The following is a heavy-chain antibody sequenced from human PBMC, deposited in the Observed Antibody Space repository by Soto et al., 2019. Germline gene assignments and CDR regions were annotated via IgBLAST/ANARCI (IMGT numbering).Heavy chain of an antibody. Sequence: SVKVSCKASGGTFSSYAISWVRQAPGQGLEWMGGIIPIFGTANYAQKFQGRVTITADKSTSTAYMELSSLRSEDTAVYYCAREPPASGYSSSWLSYYFDYWGQGTPVTVS. CDR1: GGTFSSYA. J-gene: IGHJ4*02. V-gene: IGHV1-69*06. CDR3: AREPPASGYSSSWLSYYFDY. CDR2: IIPIFGTA. D-gene: IGHD6-13*01.